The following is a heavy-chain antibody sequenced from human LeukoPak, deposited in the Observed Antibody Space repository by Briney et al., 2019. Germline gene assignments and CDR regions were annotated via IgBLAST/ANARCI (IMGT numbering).Heavy chain of an antibody. J-gene: IGHJ4*02. CDR2: ISSSSSYI. Sequence: GGSLRLSCAASGFTFSSYSMNWVRQAPGKGLEWVSSISSSSSYIYYADSVKGRFTISRDNAKNSLYLQMNSLRAEDTAVYYCARVGVGALWADYWGQGTLVTVSS. CDR1: GFTFSSYS. D-gene: IGHD3-10*01. V-gene: IGHV3-21*01. CDR3: ARVGVGALWADY.